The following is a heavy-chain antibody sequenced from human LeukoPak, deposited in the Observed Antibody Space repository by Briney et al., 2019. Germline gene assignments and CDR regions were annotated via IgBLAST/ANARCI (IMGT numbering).Heavy chain of an antibody. CDR3: ARVVVIPPYYYYYGMDV. J-gene: IGHJ6*02. Sequence: SETLSLTCTVSGGSVSSSSYYWGWIRQPPGKGLEWIGSIYYSGSTYYNPSLKSRVTISVDTSKNQFSLKLSSVTAADTAVYYCARVVVIPPYYYYYGMDVWGQGTTVTVSS. V-gene: IGHV4-39*01. CDR2: IYYSGST. D-gene: IGHD2-21*01. CDR1: GGSVSSSSYY.